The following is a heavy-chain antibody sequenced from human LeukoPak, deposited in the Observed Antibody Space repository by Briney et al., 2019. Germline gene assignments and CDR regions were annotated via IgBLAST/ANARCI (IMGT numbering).Heavy chain of an antibody. CDR3: ARDVGTSSNWYDP. Sequence: TAGGSLRLSCAASGFTFSNAWMSWIRQAPGKGLEWVSYFSSSGSTIYYADSVRGRFTISRDNTKNSLFLQMSSLRAEDTAIYYCARDVGTSSNWYDPWGQGTLVTVSS. CDR2: FSSSGSTI. D-gene: IGHD6-6*01. V-gene: IGHV3-11*04. CDR1: GFTFSNAW. J-gene: IGHJ5*02.